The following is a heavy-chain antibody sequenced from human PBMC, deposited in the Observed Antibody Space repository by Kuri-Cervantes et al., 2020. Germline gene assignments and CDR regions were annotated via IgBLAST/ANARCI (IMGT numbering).Heavy chain of an antibody. J-gene: IGHJ5*02. D-gene: IGHD2-2*01. CDR2: ISYDGSNK. V-gene: IGHV3-30-3*01. CDR3: ARGDDVVVPAPFDP. Sequence: GGSLRLSCAASGFTFSSYAMHWVRQAPGKGLEWVAVISYDGSNKYYADSVKGRFTISRDNSKNTLYLQMNSLRAEDTAVYYCARGDDVVVPAPFDPWGQGTLVTVSS. CDR1: GFTFSSYA.